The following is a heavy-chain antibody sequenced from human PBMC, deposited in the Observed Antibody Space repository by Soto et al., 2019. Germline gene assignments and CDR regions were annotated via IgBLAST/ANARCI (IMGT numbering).Heavy chain of an antibody. V-gene: IGHV1-2*02. CDR3: TTLRLDP. Sequence: ASVKVSCKASGYTFTALYMNWVRQAPGQGLEWMGWVNPNTGLTKYAQKFQGRVIMTRDTSINTAYMELSGLTSDDTAVYYCTTLRLDPWGQGPLVTVPS. CDR2: VNPNTGLT. CDR1: GYTFTALY. D-gene: IGHD3-9*01. J-gene: IGHJ5*02.